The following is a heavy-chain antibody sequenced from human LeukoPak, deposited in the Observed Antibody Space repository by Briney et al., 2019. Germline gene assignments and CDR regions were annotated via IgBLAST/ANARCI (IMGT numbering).Heavy chain of an antibody. CDR1: GFTFGNFW. D-gene: IGHD3-22*01. Sequence: GGSLRLSCAASGFTFGNFWMSWVRQAPGKGLEWVANLNEDGSEKYYLDSVRGRFTISRDNARNSLFLQMNSLRADDTAVYYRARDRALHDSRRGYYYTEDDYWGQGTLVTVSS. CDR2: LNEDGSEK. J-gene: IGHJ4*02. CDR3: ARDRALHDSRRGYYYTEDDY. V-gene: IGHV3-7*01.